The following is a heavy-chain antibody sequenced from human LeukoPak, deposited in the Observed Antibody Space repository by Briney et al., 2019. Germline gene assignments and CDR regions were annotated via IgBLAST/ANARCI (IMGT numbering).Heavy chain of an antibody. CDR2: ISAYNGNT. D-gene: IGHD3-3*01. CDR3: AKDGTFHWSDDY. V-gene: IGHV1-18*01. Sequence: ASVTVSCKASGYTFTNFGITWVRQAPGQGLEWMGWISAYNGNTNYAQKLQGRVTMTTDTSTSTAYVELRSLRSDDTAIYYCAKDGTFHWSDDYWGQGTLVTVSS. J-gene: IGHJ4*02. CDR1: GYTFTNFG.